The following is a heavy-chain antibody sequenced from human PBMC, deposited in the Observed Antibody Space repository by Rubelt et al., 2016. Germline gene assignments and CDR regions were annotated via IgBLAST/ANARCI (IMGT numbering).Heavy chain of an antibody. Sequence: NAGNGNTKYSQKFQGRVTITRDTSASTAYMELSSLRSEDTAVYYCASGDSGYGNWFDPWGQGTLVTVSS. V-gene: IGHV1-3*01. J-gene: IGHJ5*02. D-gene: IGHD5-12*01. CDR3: ASGDSGYGNWFDP. CDR2: NAGNGNT.